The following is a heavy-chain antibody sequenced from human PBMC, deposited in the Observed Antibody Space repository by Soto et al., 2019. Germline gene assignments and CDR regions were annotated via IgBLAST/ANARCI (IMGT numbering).Heavy chain of an antibody. CDR2: VSASGLNT. J-gene: IGHJ4*02. CDR3: AKATAHAVYNPPFV. CDR1: GVTCVDYG. D-gene: IGHD4-17*01. Sequence: RLPCAVSGVTCVDYGGGRVSKEQGKGLEWVSGVSASGLNTDYADSVKGRFTISRDNSKNTLYLQMNSLRAEDTAVYYCAKATAHAVYNPPFVWGQGTLVTVSS. V-gene: IGHV3-23*01.